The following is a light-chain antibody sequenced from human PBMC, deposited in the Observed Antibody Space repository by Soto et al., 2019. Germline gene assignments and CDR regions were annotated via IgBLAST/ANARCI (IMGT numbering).Light chain of an antibody. CDR1: SGYSNYK. CDR3: GADYGSGGNFAVV. Sequence: QSVLTQPPSASASLGASVTLTCTLSSGYSNYKVDWYQQRPGKGPRFVMRGGTGGIVGSKGDGIPDRFSVLGSGLNRYLTIKNIQAQDERAYHCGADYGSGGNFAVVFGGGTKLTVL. J-gene: IGLJ2*01. V-gene: IGLV9-49*01. CDR2: GGTGGIVG.